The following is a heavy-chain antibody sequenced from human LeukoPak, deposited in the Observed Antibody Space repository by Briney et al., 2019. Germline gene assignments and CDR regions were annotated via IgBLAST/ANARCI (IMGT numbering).Heavy chain of an antibody. CDR2: IGGSDGST. J-gene: IGHJ4*02. CDR1: GFTFSNHA. V-gene: IGHV3-23*01. D-gene: IGHD3-10*01. CDR3: AKRDPSGSYPYYFDY. Sequence: GGSLRLSCAASGFTFSNHAMSWVRQAPGKGLEWVSAIGGSDGSTYYADSVKGRFSISRDNSKNTLYLQMNSLRAEDTAVYYCAKRDPSGSYPYYFDYWGQGTLVTVSS.